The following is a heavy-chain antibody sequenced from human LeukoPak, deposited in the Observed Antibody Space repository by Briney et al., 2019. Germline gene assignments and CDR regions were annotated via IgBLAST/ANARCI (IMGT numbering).Heavy chain of an antibody. D-gene: IGHD2/OR15-2a*01. V-gene: IGHV4-39*01. CDR2: IYYSGST. J-gene: IGHJ4*02. CDR3: AGHHPRNTVDF. CDR1: GGSISSSSYF. Sequence: PSETLSLTCTVSGGSISSSSYFWGWIRQPPGKGLEWIGSIYYSGSTYYNPSLKSRVTISVDTSKNQFSLKLSSVTAADTAVYYCAGHHPRNTVDFWGQGTLVTVSS.